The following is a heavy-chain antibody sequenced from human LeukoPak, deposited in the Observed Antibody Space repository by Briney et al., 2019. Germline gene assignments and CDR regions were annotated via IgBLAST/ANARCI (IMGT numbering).Heavy chain of an antibody. Sequence: SETLSLTCTVSGGSISSSSHYWGWIRQPPGKGLEWIGSIYYSGSTNYNPSLKSRVTISVDMSRNQFSLKLSSVTAADTALYYCARGGFELRYFDWLPPFDYWGQGTLVTVSS. CDR2: IYYSGST. CDR3: ARGGFELRYFDWLPPFDY. J-gene: IGHJ4*02. V-gene: IGHV4-39*07. CDR1: GGSISSSSHY. D-gene: IGHD3-9*01.